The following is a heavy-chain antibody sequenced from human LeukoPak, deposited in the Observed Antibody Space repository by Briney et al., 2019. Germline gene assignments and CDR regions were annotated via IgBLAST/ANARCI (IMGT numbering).Heavy chain of an antibody. CDR2: ISSSGSTI. Sequence: GGSLRLSCAASGFTFSDYYMSWIRQAPGKGLEWVSYISSSGSTIYYADSVKGRFIISRDNAKNSLYLQMNSLRAEDTAVYYCASNWNYGVFDYWGQGTLVTVSS. V-gene: IGHV3-11*01. J-gene: IGHJ4*02. CDR1: GFTFSDYY. CDR3: ASNWNYGVFDY. D-gene: IGHD1-7*01.